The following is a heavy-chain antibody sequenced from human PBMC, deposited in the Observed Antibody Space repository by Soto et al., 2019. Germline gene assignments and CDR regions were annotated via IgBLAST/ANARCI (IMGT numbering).Heavy chain of an antibody. D-gene: IGHD3-16*01. V-gene: IGHV3-48*02. J-gene: IGHJ5*02. CDR3: AREMGACSDSSCYPGPYDS. Sequence: PGGSLRLSCAASGFAFSSYSINFFRHAPLQWLEWVCYITSKSTTIKYADSVKGRFTVSRDNAKNSLYLQLNSLRDEDTAVYYCAREMGACSDSSCYPGPYDSWGQGTLVTVST. CDR1: GFAFSSYS. CDR2: ITSKSTTI.